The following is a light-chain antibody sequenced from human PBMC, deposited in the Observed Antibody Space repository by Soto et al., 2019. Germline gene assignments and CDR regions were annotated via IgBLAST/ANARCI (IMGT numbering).Light chain of an antibody. CDR2: EGS. CDR3: CSYAGSSTPLYV. J-gene: IGLJ1*01. Sequence: QSALPQPASVSGSPGQSITISCTGTSSDVGSYNLVSWYQQHPGKAPKLMIYEGSKRPSGVSNRFSGSKSGNTASLTSSGLQAEDEADYYCCSYAGSSTPLYVFGTGTKVTVL. V-gene: IGLV2-23*01. CDR1: SSDVGSYNL.